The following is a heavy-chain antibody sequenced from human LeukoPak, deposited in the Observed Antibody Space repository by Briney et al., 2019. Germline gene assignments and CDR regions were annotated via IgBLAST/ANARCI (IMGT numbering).Heavy chain of an antibody. J-gene: IGHJ4*02. V-gene: IGHV1-2*06. D-gene: IGHD1-1*01. CDR3: ARDVSSTANWELDF. Sequence: GASMKVSCKASGYTFTDYFLHWVRQAPGQGPEWMGRVNCNSGVTMYAQNLQDRITMTTVTSISTAYMELSSLTSDDTAVYYCARDVSSTANWELDFRGRGTLVTVSS. CDR2: VNCNSGVT. CDR1: GYTFTDYF.